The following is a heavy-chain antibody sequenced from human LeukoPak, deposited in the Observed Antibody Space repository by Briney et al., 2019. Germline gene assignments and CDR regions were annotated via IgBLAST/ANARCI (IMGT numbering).Heavy chain of an antibody. CDR3: ARGEVNIVVVPAAIKYYYYYGMDV. V-gene: IGHV4-30-4*01. CDR1: GGSIRSGDYY. D-gene: IGHD2-2*01. J-gene: IGHJ6*02. Sequence: SETLSLTCTVSGGSIRSGDYYWSWIRQPPGKGLEWIGYIYYSGSTYYNPSLKSRVTISVDTSKNQFSLKLSSVTAADTAVYYCARGEVNIVVVPAAIKYYYYYGMDVWGQGTTVTVSS. CDR2: IYYSGST.